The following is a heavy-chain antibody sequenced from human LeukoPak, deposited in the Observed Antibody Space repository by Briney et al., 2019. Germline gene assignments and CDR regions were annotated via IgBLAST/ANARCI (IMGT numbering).Heavy chain of an antibody. V-gene: IGHV4-59*01. Sequence: SETLSLTCTVSGGSLSSYYWSWIRQPPGKGLEWIGYIYYSGSTNYNPSLKSRVTISVDTSKNQFSLKLSSVTAADTAVYYCARGIQLWPLDYWGQGTLVTVSS. D-gene: IGHD5-18*01. J-gene: IGHJ4*02. CDR3: ARGIQLWPLDY. CDR2: IYYSGST. CDR1: GGSLSSYY.